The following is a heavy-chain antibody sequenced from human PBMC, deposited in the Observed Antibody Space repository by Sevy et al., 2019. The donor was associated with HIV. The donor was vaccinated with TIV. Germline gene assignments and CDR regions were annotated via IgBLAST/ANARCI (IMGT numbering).Heavy chain of an antibody. V-gene: IGHV3-21*01. CDR3: XXXXXXXXXXXXYYGMDV. Sequence: GGSLRLSCAASGFTFSSYSMNWVRQAPGKGLEWVSSISSSSSYIYYADSVKGRFTISRDNAKNSLYLQMNSLRAEDXXXXXXXXXXXXXXXXXXYYGMDVWGQGTTVTVSS. CDR2: ISSSSSYI. J-gene: IGHJ6*02. CDR1: GFTFSSYS.